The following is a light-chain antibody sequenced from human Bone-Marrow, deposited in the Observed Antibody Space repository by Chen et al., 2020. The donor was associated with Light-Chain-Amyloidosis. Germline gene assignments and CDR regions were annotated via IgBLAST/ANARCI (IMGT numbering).Light chain of an antibody. Sequence: SYELTQPPSVSVSPGQTARITCSGDDLPTKYAYWYQQKPGQAPVLVIHRATERPSGISKRFSGSSSGTTATLTISGVQAEDEADYHCQAADSSGTYEVIFGGGTKLTVL. CDR3: QAADSSGTYEVI. J-gene: IGLJ2*01. CDR1: DLPTKY. CDR2: RAT. V-gene: IGLV3-25*03.